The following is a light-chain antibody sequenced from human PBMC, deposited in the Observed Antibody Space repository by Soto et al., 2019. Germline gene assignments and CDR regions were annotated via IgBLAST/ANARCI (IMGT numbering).Light chain of an antibody. V-gene: IGLV1-40*01. CDR1: SSNIGAGYD. Sequence: QSVLTQPPSVSGAPGQRVTISCTGSSSNIGAGYDVHWYQQLPGTAPKLLIYGNSNRPSGVPDRFSGPNSGTSASLAITGLQAEDEADYYCQSYGSSLGGLVFGGGTKLTVL. CDR2: GNS. J-gene: IGLJ3*02. CDR3: QSYGSSLGGLV.